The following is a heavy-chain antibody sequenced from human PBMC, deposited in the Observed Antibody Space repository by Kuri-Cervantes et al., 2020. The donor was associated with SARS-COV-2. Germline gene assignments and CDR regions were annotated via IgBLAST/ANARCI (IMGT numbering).Heavy chain of an antibody. Sequence: SQTLSLTRAISGDSVSSNTAAWNCIRQSPSRGLEWLERTYYRSKWYNDYAVSVNRRITINPDTSKNQFSLLLNSVTPEDTAVYYWARVHPGPEFYYGMDVWGQGTTVTVSS. CDR1: GDSVSSNTAA. CDR2: TYYRSKWYN. V-gene: IGHV6-1*01. CDR3: ARVHPGPEFYYGMDV. J-gene: IGHJ6*02. D-gene: IGHD3-10*01.